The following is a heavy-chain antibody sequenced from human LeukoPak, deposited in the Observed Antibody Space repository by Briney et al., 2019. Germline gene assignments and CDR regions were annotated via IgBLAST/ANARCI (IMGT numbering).Heavy chain of an antibody. CDR2: ISGSGGST. D-gene: IGHD3-10*01. CDR1: GFTFSSYG. J-gene: IGHJ4*02. V-gene: IGHV3-23*01. Sequence: GSLRLSCAASGFTFSSYGMSWVRQAPGKGLEWVSAISGSGGSTYYADSVKGRFTISRDNSKNTLYLQMNSLRAEDTAVYYCARGPLWFGELFTPFDYWGQGTLVTVSS. CDR3: ARGPLWFGELFTPFDY.